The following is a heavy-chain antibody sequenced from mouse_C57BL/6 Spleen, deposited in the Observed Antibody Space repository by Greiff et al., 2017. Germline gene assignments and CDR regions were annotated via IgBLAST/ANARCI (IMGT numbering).Heavy chain of an antibody. V-gene: IGHV1-69*01. CDR3: ARSGDYDGGWFAY. CDR2: IDPSDSYT. D-gene: IGHD2-4*01. J-gene: IGHJ3*01. Sequence: VQLVESGAELVMPGASVKLSCKASGYTFTSYWMHWVKQRPGQGLEWIGEIDPSDSYTNYNQKFKGKSTLTVDKSSSTAYMQLSSLTSEDSAVYYCARSGDYDGGWFAYWGQGTLVTVSA. CDR1: GYTFTSYW.